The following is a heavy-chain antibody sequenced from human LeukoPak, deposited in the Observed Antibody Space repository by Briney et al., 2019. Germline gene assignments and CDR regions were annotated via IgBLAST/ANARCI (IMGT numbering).Heavy chain of an antibody. D-gene: IGHD1-26*01. CDR3: ARDGWELPFDY. CDR1: GGTFSRYA. V-gene: IGHV1-18*01. Sequence: GASVTVSCKASGGTFSRYAISWLRQAPGQGLEWMGWISAYNDNTNYAQRLQGRVTMTTDTSTTTAYMELRSLRSDDTAVYYCARDGWELPFDYWGQGTLVTVSS. CDR2: ISAYNDNT. J-gene: IGHJ4*02.